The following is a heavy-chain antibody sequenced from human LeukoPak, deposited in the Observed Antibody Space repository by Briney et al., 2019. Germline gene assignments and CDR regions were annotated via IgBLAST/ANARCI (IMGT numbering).Heavy chain of an antibody. J-gene: IGHJ4*02. CDR1: GYTFTGYY. CDR3: ARQKSYCSSTSRYHFDY. CDR2: INPNSGGT. Sequence: ASVKVSCKASGYTFTGYYMHWVRQAPGQGLEWMGWINPNSGGTNYAQKFQGRVTMTRDTSISTAYMELSRLTSDDTAVYYCARQKSYCSSTSRYHFDYWGQGTLVTVSS. D-gene: IGHD2-2*01. V-gene: IGHV1-2*02.